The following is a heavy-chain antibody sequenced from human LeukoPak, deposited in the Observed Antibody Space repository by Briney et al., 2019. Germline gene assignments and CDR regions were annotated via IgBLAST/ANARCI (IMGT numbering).Heavy chain of an antibody. CDR3: ARVASYSSSSEGDY. D-gene: IGHD6-6*01. CDR2: ISSSSSYI. J-gene: IGHJ4*02. V-gene: IGHV3-21*01. CDR1: GFTFSSYS. Sequence: GVSLRLSCAASGFTFSSYSMKWVRQAPGKGLEWVSSISSSSSYIYYADSVKGRFTISRDNAKNSLYLQMNSLRAEDTAVYYCARVASYSSSSEGDYWGQGTLVTVSS.